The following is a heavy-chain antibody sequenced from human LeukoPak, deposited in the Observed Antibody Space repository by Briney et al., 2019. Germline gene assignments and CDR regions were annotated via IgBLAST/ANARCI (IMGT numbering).Heavy chain of an antibody. CDR3: ARGDDYGDSYWYFDL. V-gene: IGHV3-33*01. CDR2: IWYDGSNK. D-gene: IGHD4-17*01. Sequence: GGSLRLSCAASGFTFSSYGMHWVRQAPGKGLEWVAVIWYDGSNKYYADSVKGRFTISRDNSKNTLYLQMNSLRAEDTAVYYCARGDDYGDSYWYFDLWGRGTLVTVSS. J-gene: IGHJ2*01. CDR1: GFTFSSYG.